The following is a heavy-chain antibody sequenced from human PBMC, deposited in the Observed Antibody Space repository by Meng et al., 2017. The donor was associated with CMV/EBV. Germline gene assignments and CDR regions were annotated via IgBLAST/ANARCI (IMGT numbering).Heavy chain of an antibody. D-gene: IGHD3-16*01. Sequence: GESLKISCAASGFTFSSYWMSWVRQAPGKGLEWVANIKQDGSEKYYVDSVKGRFTISRDNAKNSLYLQMNSLRVEDTAVYYCAREPVSRYWGQGTLVTVSS. CDR1: GFTFSSYW. CDR2: IKQDGSEK. V-gene: IGHV3-7*01. CDR3: AREPVSRY. J-gene: IGHJ4*02.